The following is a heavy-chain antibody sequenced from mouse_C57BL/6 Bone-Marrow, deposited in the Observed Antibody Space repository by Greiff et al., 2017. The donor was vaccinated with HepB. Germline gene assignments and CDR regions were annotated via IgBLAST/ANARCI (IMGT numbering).Heavy chain of an antibody. CDR3: TRDSYLYWYFDV. V-gene: IGHV1-5*01. Sequence: VQLQQSGTVLARPGASVKMSCKTSGYTFTSYWMHWVKQRPGQGLEWIGAIYPGNSDTSYNQKFKGKAKLTAVTSASTAYMELSSLTNEDSAVYYGTRDSYLYWYFDVWGTGTTVTVSS. CDR1: GYTFTSYW. J-gene: IGHJ1*03. D-gene: IGHD5-5*01. CDR2: IYPGNSDT.